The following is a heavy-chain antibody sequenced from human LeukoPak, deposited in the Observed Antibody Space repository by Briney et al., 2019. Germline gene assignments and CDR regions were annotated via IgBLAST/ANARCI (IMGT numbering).Heavy chain of an antibody. V-gene: IGHV4-59*01. Sequence: PSETLSLTCTVSGGSISSYYWSWIRQPPGKGLEWTGYIYYSGSTNYNPSLKSRVTISVDTPKNQFSLKLSSVTAADTAVYYCARGTTVTTPWDYWGQGTLVTVSS. D-gene: IGHD4-11*01. CDR3: ARGTTVTTPWDY. J-gene: IGHJ4*02. CDR1: GGSISSYY. CDR2: IYYSGST.